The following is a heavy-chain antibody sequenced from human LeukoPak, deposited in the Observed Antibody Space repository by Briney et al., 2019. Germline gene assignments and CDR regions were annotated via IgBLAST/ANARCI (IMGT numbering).Heavy chain of an antibody. D-gene: IGHD4-23*01. J-gene: IGHJ5*02. CDR2: ISAYNGNT. CDR3: TRDWDYGGKSGYNWFDP. CDR1: GYTFTSYG. Sequence: GASVKVSCKASGYTFTSYGISWVRQTPGQGLEWMGWISAYNGNTNHAQKLQGRVTMTTDTSTSTAYMELRSLRSDDTAVYYCTRDWDYGGKSGYNWFDPWGQGTLVTVSS. V-gene: IGHV1-18*01.